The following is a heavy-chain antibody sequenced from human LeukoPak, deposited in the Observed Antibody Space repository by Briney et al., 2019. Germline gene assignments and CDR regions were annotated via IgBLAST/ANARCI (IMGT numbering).Heavy chain of an antibody. CDR2: ISTTGGST. CDR1: GFTFSSYA. CDR3: AKHAKFYYDSSGYLDY. J-gene: IGHJ4*02. V-gene: IGHV3-23*01. Sequence: PGGSLRLSCAASGFTFSSYAMSWVRQAPGKGLEWVSAISTTGGSTDYADSVKRRFTISRDNSKNTLYLQMNSLRAEDTAVYYCAKHAKFYYDSSGYLDYWGQGTLVTVSS. D-gene: IGHD3-22*01.